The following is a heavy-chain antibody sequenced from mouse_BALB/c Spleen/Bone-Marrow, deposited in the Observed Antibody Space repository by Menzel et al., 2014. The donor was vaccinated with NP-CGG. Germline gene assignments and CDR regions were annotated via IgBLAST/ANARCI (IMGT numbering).Heavy chain of an antibody. CDR3: TRPGYYYGSSPYAMGY. J-gene: IGHJ4*01. D-gene: IGHD1-1*01. CDR1: GYTFTSYW. Sequence: QVLLQQSGAELVRPGASVKLSCKTSGYTFTSYWINWVKQRPGQGLEWIGNIYPSDSYTTYNQKFKDKATLTVDKSSSTAYMQLSSPTSEDSAVYYCTRPGYYYGSSPYAMGYWGQGTSVTVSS. V-gene: IGHV1-69*02. CDR2: IYPSDSYT.